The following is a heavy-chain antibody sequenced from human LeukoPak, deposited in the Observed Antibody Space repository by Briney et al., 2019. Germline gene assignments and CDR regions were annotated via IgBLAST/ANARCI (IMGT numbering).Heavy chain of an antibody. CDR3: ARDDGVGAPLDY. V-gene: IGHV3-48*01. J-gene: IGHJ4*02. Sequence: PGGSLRLSCAASGFTFNTYSMSWVRQAPGKGLEWVSIISRTSESIFYADSVKGRFTISRDNAKNSLYLQMNSLRAEDTAVYYCARDDGVGAPLDYWGQGTLVTVSS. CDR2: ISRTSESI. CDR1: GFTFNTYS. D-gene: IGHD1-26*01.